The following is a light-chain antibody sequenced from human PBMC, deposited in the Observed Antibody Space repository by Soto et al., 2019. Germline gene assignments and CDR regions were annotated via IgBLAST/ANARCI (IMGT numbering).Light chain of an antibody. V-gene: IGKV1-16*02. CDR2: GTS. Sequence: DVQMTQSPSSLTASVRDTVTITCRASQDISIYLAWFQQKPGKAPKSLIYGTSTLHSGVPSKFSGSRSGTDFTLTISSLQPEDFATYYCQQYNHHPLTFGGGTKVEIK. CDR3: QQYNHHPLT. J-gene: IGKJ4*01. CDR1: QDISIY.